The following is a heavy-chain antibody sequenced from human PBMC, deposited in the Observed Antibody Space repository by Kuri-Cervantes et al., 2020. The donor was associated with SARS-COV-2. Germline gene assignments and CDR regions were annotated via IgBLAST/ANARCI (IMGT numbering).Heavy chain of an antibody. J-gene: IGHJ6*02. Sequence: ASVKVSCKASGYPFTNFGISWVRQAPGRGLEWMGWISTYSGDTIYPQKIQGRVTMTTDTSTSTAYMDLRGLRSDDTAVYYCARDLATGTRWGDLNGMDVWGQGTTVTVSS. CDR3: ARDLATGTRWGDLNGMDV. CDR1: GYPFTNFG. V-gene: IGHV1-18*01. D-gene: IGHD1-7*01. CDR2: ISTYSGDT.